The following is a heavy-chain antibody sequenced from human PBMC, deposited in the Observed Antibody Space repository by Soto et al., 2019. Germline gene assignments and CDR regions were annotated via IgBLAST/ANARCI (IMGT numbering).Heavy chain of an antibody. V-gene: IGHV4-34*01. CDR3: ASEVPAATPGLVTAFDP. CDR1: GGSFSGYY. CDR2: INHSGST. Sequence: SETLSLTCAVYGGSFSGYYWSWIRQPPGKGLEWIGEINHSGSTNYNPSLKSRVTISVDTSKNQFSLKLNSVTAADTAVYYCASEVPAATPGLVTAFDPWGQGTLVTVSS. D-gene: IGHD2-2*01. J-gene: IGHJ5*02.